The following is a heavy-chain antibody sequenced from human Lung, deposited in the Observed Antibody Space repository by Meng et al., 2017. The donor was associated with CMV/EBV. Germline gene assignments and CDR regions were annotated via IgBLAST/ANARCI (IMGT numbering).Heavy chain of an antibody. CDR3: ARTNYGDYNWFDP. V-gene: IGHV4-31*03. D-gene: IGHD4-17*01. Sequence: HESGPGLVKPSQTLSSQCTVSCGSISSGGFYWSWIRQQPGKGLEWIGYIYYSGSTYYTPSLRSRVAISIDTSKNQFSLKLTSVTAADTAVYFCARTNYGDYNWFDPWGQGTLVTVSS. CDR2: IYYSGST. J-gene: IGHJ5*02. CDR1: CGSISSGGFY.